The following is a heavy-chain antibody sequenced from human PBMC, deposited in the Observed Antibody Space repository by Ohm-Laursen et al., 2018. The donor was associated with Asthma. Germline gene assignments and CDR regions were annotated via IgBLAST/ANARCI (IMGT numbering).Heavy chain of an antibody. CDR1: GYTFTSYG. D-gene: IGHD3-22*01. CDR3: ARVGDSSGYRYYYYGMDV. CDR2: ISVYNGNT. Sequence: ASVKVSCKASGYTFTSYGIAWVRQAPGLGLEWMGWISVYNGNTNYAQNLQGRVTLTTDTPTTTAYMELSGLRSEDTAVYYCARVGDSSGYRYYYYGMDVWGQGTTVTVSS. V-gene: IGHV1-18*01. J-gene: IGHJ6*02.